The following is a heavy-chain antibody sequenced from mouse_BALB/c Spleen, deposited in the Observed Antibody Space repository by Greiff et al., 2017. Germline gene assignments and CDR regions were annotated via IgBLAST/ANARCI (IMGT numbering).Heavy chain of an antibody. J-gene: IGHJ3*01. V-gene: IGHV1S22*01. CDR2: IYPGSGST. CDR3: TRSGSSGYGFAY. D-gene: IGHD3-1*01. CDR1: GYTFTSYW. Sequence: LQQPGSELVRPGASVKLSCKASGYTFTSYWMHWVKQRHGQGLEWIGNIYPGSGSTNYDEKFKSKGTLTVDTSSSTAYMHLSSLTSEDSAVYYCTRSGSSGYGFAYWGQGTLVTVSA.